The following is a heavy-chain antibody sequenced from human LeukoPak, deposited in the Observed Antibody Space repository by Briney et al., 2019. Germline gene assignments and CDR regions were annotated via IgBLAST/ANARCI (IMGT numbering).Heavy chain of an antibody. Sequence: GGSLRLSCAASGFTFSSDTMNWVRQSPGKGLEWVSFIYSGTIHYSDSVKGRFTISRDNSKNTLYLQMNSLRAEDTAVYYCARRAGAYSHPYDYWGQGTLVTVSS. J-gene: IGHJ4*02. V-gene: IGHV3-53*01. D-gene: IGHD4/OR15-4a*01. CDR3: ARRAGAYSHPYDY. CDR1: GFTFSSDT. CDR2: IYSGTI.